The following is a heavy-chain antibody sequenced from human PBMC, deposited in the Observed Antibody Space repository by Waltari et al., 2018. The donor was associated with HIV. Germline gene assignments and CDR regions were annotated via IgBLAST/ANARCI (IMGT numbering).Heavy chain of an antibody. CDR3: AAGVRYYDP. D-gene: IGHD3-10*01. CDR1: NFTISVRP. Sequence: ESGGRLIQPGGSLGLSCVASNFTISVRPVTWVRQAPGGPLELVGVSYPYDTTHYAGSVRGRFSISRVRSRTSVLLLMNGLFADDTATYYCAAGVRYYDPWGQGTRVTVSS. J-gene: IGHJ5*02. CDR2: SYPYDTT. V-gene: IGHV3-66*03.